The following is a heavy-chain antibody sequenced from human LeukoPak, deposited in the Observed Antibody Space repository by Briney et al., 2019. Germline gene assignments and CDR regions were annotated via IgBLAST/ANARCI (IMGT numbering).Heavy chain of an antibody. J-gene: IGHJ4*02. CDR1: GFIVNTNY. D-gene: IGHD2-21*02. V-gene: IGHV3-20*04. CDR3: ARAQTYGDSRLLLDY. Sequence: GGSLRLSCAASGFIVNTNYMTWVRQAPGKGLEWVSGINWNGGSTGYADSVEGRFTISRDNAKSSQYLQMNSLRVEDTALYYCARAQTYGDSRLLLDYWGQGTLVTVSS. CDR2: INWNGGST.